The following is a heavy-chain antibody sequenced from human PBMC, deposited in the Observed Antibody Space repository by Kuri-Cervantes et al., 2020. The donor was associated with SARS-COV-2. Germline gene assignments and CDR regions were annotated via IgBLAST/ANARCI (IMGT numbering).Heavy chain of an antibody. CDR1: GGSISSRY. CDR3: AAYYDSSGYSPLAY. D-gene: IGHD3-22*01. CDR2: ISYNGST. V-gene: IGHV4-59*11. J-gene: IGHJ4*02. Sequence: SETLSLTCTVSGGSISSRYWSWIRQPPGKGLEWIGYISYNGSTNYSPSLKSRVTISVDTSKNQFSLKLSSVTAADTAVYYCAAYYDSSGYSPLAYWGQGTLVTVSS.